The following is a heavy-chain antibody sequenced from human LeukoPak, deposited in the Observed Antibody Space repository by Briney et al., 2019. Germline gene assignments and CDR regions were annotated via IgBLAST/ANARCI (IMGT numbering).Heavy chain of an antibody. Sequence: GGSLSLSCAASGFTFSSYSMTWVRQAPGKGLEWVSSISSSSSYIYYADSVKGRFTISRDNARNSLYLQMNSLRAEDTAVYYCARDRYCSSSSCYDEFGYWGQGTLVTVSS. J-gene: IGHJ4*02. CDR3: ARDRYCSSSSCYDEFGY. CDR1: GFTFSSYS. D-gene: IGHD2-2*01. CDR2: ISSSSSYI. V-gene: IGHV3-21*01.